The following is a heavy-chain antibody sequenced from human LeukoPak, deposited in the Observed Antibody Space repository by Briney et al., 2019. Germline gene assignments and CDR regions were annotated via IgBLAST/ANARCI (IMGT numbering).Heavy chain of an antibody. V-gene: IGHV1-18*01. D-gene: IGHD3-10*01. CDR2: ISAYNGNT. CDR1: GYTFTSYG. Sequence: GASVKVSCKASGYTFTSYGISWVRQAPGQGLEWMGWISAYNGNTNYAQKLQGRVTMTTDTSTSTAYMELRSLRSDDTAVYYCARLHYGSGSYLFDYWGQGTLVTVSS. J-gene: IGHJ4*02. CDR3: ARLHYGSGSYLFDY.